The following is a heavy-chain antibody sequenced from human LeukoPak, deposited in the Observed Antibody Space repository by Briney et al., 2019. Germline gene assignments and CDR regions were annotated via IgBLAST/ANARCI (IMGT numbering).Heavy chain of an antibody. V-gene: IGHV3-7*05. CDR3: VRDQGAFDM. J-gene: IGHJ3*02. CDR1: GITLSSYW. CDR2: IKQDASEK. Sequence: PGGSLRLSCAGSGITLSSYWMSSVRQAPGKGLEWVGNIKQDASEKYFVDSLRGRFTISRDNAKNSLFLQMNSLRADDTAIYYCVRDQGAFDMWGHGTMVTVSS.